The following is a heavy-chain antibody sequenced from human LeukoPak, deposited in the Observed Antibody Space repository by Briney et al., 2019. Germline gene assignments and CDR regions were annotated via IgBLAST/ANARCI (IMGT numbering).Heavy chain of an antibody. Sequence: ASVKVSCKASGYTFTSYAISWVRQAPGQGLEWMGGIIPILGTANYAQKFRGRLTITADIPTSTVYMELSSLRSEDTAVYYCAREDDTGRYMGDDAFDIWGQGTMVTVSS. CDR2: IIPILGTA. V-gene: IGHV1-69*10. CDR3: AREDDTGRYMGDDAFDI. CDR1: GYTFTSYA. J-gene: IGHJ3*02. D-gene: IGHD1-26*01.